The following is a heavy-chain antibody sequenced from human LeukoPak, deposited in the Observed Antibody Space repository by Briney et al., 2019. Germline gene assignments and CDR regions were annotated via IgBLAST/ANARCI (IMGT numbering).Heavy chain of an antibody. D-gene: IGHD6-19*01. J-gene: IGHJ4*02. CDR3: ARMSSSGWAYDY. CDR1: GCFISSSRYY. V-gene: IGHV4-39*07. CDR2: IYYSGRN. Sequence: SETLSLTCTVCGCFISSSRYYWGWIRQPPGKGLEGVGRIYYSGRNYYTPPLTSLVTLSVDTSKNPFSLKLSSVTAAHTAVYYCARMSSSGWAYDYWGQGTLVTVSS.